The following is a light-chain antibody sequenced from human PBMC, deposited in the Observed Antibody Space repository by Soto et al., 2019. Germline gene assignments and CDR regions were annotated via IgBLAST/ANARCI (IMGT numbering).Light chain of an antibody. CDR1: QGIRND. J-gene: IGKJ2*02. CDR2: AAS. V-gene: IGKV1-17*01. Sequence: DIQMTQSPSSLSASVGDRVTITCRASQGIRNDIGWYQQEPGKAPKRLIYAASSLQSGVPSRFSGSGSGTEFTLTISSLQPADFATYYCLQHNSYPCTFGQGTKLEIK. CDR3: LQHNSYPCT.